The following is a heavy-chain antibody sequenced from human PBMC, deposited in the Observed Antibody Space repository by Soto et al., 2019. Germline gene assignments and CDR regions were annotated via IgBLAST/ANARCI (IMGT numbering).Heavy chain of an antibody. J-gene: IGHJ4*02. CDR2: TYYRSRWYN. CDR3: ARTQGYFDY. CDR1: GDSVSSNSAA. Sequence: SQTLSLTCAISGDSVSSNSAAWNGIRQSPSRGLEGRGRTYYRSRWYNNYALSVKSRITINPGTSKNQFSVQLKSVPPEDTSVYYCARTQGYFDYWGQGTLVTFSS. V-gene: IGHV6-1*01.